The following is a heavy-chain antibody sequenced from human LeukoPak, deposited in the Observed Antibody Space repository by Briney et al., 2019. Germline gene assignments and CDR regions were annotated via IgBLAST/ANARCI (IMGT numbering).Heavy chain of an antibody. D-gene: IGHD2-15*01. CDR1: GFTFSSYW. CDR3: ARRYCSGDTCHVGFDY. Sequence: QAGGSLRLSCAASGFTFSSYWMSWVRQAPGKGPEWVSTISGSGSRISYADSVQGRFTISRDNSKNTVYLRMNSLRAEDTAVYYCARRYCSGDTCHVGFDYWGQGTLVTVSS. J-gene: IGHJ4*02. CDR2: ISGSGSRI. V-gene: IGHV3-23*01.